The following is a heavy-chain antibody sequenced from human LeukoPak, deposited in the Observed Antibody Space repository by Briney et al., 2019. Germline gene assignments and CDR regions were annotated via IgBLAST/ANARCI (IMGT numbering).Heavy chain of an antibody. CDR2: FDPEDGET. J-gene: IGHJ4*02. V-gene: IGHV1-24*01. D-gene: IGHD4-23*01. Sequence: ASVKVSCKVSGYTLTELSMHWVRQAPGKGLEWMGGFDPEDGETIYAQKFQGRVTMTEDTSTDTAYMELSGLRSEDTAVYYCATADGGSLIFDYWGQGTLVTVSS. CDR3: ATADGGSLIFDY. CDR1: GYTLTELS.